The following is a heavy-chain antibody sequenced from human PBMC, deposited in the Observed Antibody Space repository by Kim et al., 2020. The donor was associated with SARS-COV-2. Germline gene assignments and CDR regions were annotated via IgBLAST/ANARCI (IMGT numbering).Heavy chain of an antibody. D-gene: IGHD3-22*01. CDR3: ARLPYYYDSSGHSDY. Sequence: NPSLKSRVTRAVDTSKNQFSLKLSSVTAADTAVYYCARLPYYYDSSGHSDYWGQGTLVTVSS. V-gene: IGHV4-39*01. J-gene: IGHJ4*02.